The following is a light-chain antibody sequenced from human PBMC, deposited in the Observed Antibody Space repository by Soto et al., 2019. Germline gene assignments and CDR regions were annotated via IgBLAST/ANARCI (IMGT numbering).Light chain of an antibody. CDR2: GAS. J-gene: IGKJ4*01. V-gene: IGKV3-20*01. Sequence: EIVLTQSPGTLSLSPGERATLSCRASQSVSYSYLAWYQQKPGQAPRLLIYGASSRATGIPYRFSGSGSGTDFTLTISRLEPEDFAVYYCQQYVTSPLTFGGGTKVEIK. CDR1: QSVSYSY. CDR3: QQYVTSPLT.